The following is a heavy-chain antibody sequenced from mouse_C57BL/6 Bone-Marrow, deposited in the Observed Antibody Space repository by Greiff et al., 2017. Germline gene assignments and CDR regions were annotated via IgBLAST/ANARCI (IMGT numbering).Heavy chain of an antibody. CDR1: GFTFSNYG. Sequence: EVKLMESGGGLVKPGGSLTLSCAASGFTFSNYGMHWVRQAPEKGLEWVAYISSGSSTIYYADTVKGRFTITRDTAKNTVFLQMTSLKSGDTAMYYCASCGYAMDYWGQGTSVTVSS. CDR3: ASCGYAMDY. J-gene: IGHJ4*01. CDR2: ISSGSSTI. V-gene: IGHV5-17*01.